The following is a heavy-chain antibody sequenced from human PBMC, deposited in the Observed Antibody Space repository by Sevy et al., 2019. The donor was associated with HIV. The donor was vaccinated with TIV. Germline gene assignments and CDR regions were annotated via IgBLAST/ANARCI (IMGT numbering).Heavy chain of an antibody. CDR2: SSYDGGNK. D-gene: IGHD1-26*01. CDR1: GFTFSKYG. V-gene: IGHV3-30*18. CDR3: AKPGKFSGSYLDAFDI. J-gene: IGHJ3*02. Sequence: GGSLRLSCAASGFTFSKYGMHWVRQAPGKGLEWVAASSYDGGNKYYADSVKGRFTISKDNFKNRLYLQMNSLRAEDTAIDYCAKPGKFSGSYLDAFDIWGQGTMVTVSS.